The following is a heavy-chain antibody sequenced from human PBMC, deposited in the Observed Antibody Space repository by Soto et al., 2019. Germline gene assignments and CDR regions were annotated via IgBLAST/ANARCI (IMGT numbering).Heavy chain of an antibody. Sequence: GGSLRLSCAASGFSFTTYAMHWVRQAPGKGLEWVAVISDDGSIKYYADSVKGRFTISRDNSKNTFYLQMNSLRGDDTALYYCARAIETAMGSCDYWDQGALVTVSS. CDR3: ARAIETAMGSCDY. J-gene: IGHJ4*03. V-gene: IGHV3-30-3*01. CDR1: GFSFTTYA. D-gene: IGHD5-18*01. CDR2: ISDDGSIK.